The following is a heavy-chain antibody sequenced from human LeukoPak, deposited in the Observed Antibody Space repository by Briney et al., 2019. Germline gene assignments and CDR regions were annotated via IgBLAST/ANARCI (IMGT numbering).Heavy chain of an antibody. D-gene: IGHD3/OR15-3a*01. Sequence: PGGSLRLSCAAAGFTFNNYGMHWVRQAPGKGLEWVAVISYDGSNKYYADSVKGRFTISRDNSKNTLYLQMNSLRAEDTAFNCCARDSGFSGTQRGEYWGQGTLVTVSS. V-gene: IGHV3-30*03. CDR3: ARDSGFSGTQRGEY. CDR1: GFTFNNYG. CDR2: ISYDGSNK. J-gene: IGHJ4*02.